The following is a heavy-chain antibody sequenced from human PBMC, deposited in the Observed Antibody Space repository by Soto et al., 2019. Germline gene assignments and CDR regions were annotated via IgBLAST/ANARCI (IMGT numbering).Heavy chain of an antibody. J-gene: IGHJ4*02. CDR1: GGSISSYY. CDR2: IYTSGST. D-gene: IGHD1-1*01. V-gene: IGHV4-4*07. CDR3: ARDQGIYWNDVAHFDY. Sequence: QVQLQESGPGLVKPSETLSLTCTVSGGSISSYYWSWIRQPAGKGLEWIGRIYTSGSTNYNPSLKSRVTMLVDTSKNQFSLKLSSVTAADTAVYYCARDQGIYWNDVAHFDYWGQGTLVTVSS.